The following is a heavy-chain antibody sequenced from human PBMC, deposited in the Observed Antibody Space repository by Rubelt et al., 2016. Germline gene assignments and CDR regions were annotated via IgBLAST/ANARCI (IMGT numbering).Heavy chain of an antibody. CDR1: GYSITSGYY. CDR2: LWHSGNT. J-gene: IGHJ5*02. Sequence: QVQLQESGPGLVKSSETLSLTCDVSGYSITSGYYWAWIRQRPGKGLEWIESLWHSGNTYYNPSLKSRITMSVDTSKNQFSLKLFSVTATDTAVYYCASLNLNPYPWGQGTLVTVSS. CDR3: ASLNLNPYP. V-gene: IGHV4-38-2*01.